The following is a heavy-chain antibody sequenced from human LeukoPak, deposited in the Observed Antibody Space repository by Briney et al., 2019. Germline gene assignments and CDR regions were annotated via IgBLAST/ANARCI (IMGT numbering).Heavy chain of an antibody. CDR2: INPSGGST. J-gene: IGHJ5*02. CDR3: AREMVEMATILSWFDP. V-gene: IGHV1-46*01. D-gene: IGHD5-24*01. CDR1: GYTFTSYA. Sequence: ASVKVSCKASGYTFTSYAMNWVRQAPGQGLEWMGIINPSGGSTSYAQKFQGRVTMTRDTSTSTAYMELSSLRSEDTAVYYCAREMVEMATILSWFDPWGQGTLVTVSS.